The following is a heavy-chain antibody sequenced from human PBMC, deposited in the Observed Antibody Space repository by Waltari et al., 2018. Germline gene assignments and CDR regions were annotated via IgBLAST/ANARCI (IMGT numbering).Heavy chain of an antibody. Sequence: EVQLLESGGGLVQPGGSLRLSCAASGFTFSSYAMSWVRQAPGKGLEWVSAISGSGGSTYYADSVKGRFTISRDNSKNTLYLQMNSLRAEDTVVYYCAKDQVFGVVTTYGMDVWGQGTTVTVSS. CDR1: GFTFSSYA. J-gene: IGHJ6*02. D-gene: IGHD3-3*01. CDR3: AKDQVFGVVTTYGMDV. CDR2: ISGSGGST. V-gene: IGHV3-23*01.